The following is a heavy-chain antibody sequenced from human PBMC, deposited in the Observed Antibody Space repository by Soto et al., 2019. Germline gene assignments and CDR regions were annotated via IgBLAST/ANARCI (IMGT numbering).Heavy chain of an antibody. D-gene: IGHD3-22*01. V-gene: IGHV5-51*01. CDR1: GYSFTSYW. Sequence: PGESLKISCKGSGYSFTSYWIGWVRQMPGKGLEWMGIIYPGDSDTRYSPSFQGHVTISADKSISTAYLQWSSLKASDTAMYYCARAYYYASSGSHGGFDFWGQGTLVTVSS. J-gene: IGHJ4*02. CDR2: IYPGDSDT. CDR3: ARAYYYASSGSHGGFDF.